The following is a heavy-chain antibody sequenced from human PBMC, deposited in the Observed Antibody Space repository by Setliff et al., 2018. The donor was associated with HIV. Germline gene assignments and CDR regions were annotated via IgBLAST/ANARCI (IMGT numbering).Heavy chain of an antibody. CDR2: VSYSGST. J-gene: IGHJ4*02. CDR3: ASCHVAIGYDFNY. Sequence: SETLSLTCSVSGASISSSSYYWGWVRQPPGKGLEWIGSVSYSGSTYYSPSLKSRVTIAVDTSKNQFSLNLKSMTAADTAVYYCASCHVAIGYDFNYWGQGVLVTV. D-gene: IGHD5-18*01. CDR1: GASISSSSYY. V-gene: IGHV4-39*01.